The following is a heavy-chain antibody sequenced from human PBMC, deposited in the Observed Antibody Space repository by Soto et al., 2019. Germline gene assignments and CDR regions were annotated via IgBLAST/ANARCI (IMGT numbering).Heavy chain of an antibody. V-gene: IGHV4-31*03. D-gene: IGHD3-10*01. J-gene: IGHJ4*02. Sequence: QVQLQESGPGLVKPSQTLSLTCTVSGGSISSGGYYWSWIRQHPGKGLEWIGYIYYSGTTYYNPSLRIRVTISLDTSKNQFSLKLSSVTAADTAVYYCVTGTYGWYFDYGGQGTLVTVSS. CDR3: VTGTYGWYFDY. CDR1: GGSISSGGYY. CDR2: IYYSGTT.